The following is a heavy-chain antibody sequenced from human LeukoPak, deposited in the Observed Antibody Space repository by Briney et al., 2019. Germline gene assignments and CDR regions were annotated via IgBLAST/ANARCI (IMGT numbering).Heavy chain of an antibody. CDR3: AREIGYYGGPRGNFDY. D-gene: IGHD3-3*01. Sequence: HPGGALRLSCAASGFTFSSYAMSWVRQAPGKGLEWVSAISGSGGSTYYADSVKGRFTISRDNSKNTLYLQMNSLRAEDTAVYYCAREIGYYGGPRGNFDYWGQGTLVTVSS. CDR1: GFTFSSYA. J-gene: IGHJ4*02. CDR2: ISGSGGST. V-gene: IGHV3-23*01.